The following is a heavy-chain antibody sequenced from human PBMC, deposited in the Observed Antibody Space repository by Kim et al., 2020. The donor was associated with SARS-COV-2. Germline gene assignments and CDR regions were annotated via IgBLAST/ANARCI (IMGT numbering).Heavy chain of an antibody. J-gene: IGHJ4*02. V-gene: IGHV3-21*01. D-gene: IGHD5-12*01. CDR3: ARGGDGYNLLNYFDY. Sequence: DSVKGRFTISRDNAKNSLYLQMNSLRAEDTAVYYCARGGDGYNLLNYFDYWGQGTLVTVSS.